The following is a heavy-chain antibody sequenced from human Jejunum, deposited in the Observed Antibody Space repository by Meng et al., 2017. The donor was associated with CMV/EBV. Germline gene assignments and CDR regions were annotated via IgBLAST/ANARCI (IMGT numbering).Heavy chain of an antibody. CDR3: SSAPGDY. CDR2: INPKTGGT. Sequence: KVSCKASGYRFSDYYMKWVRQAPGQGLEWMGWINPKTGGTDYAQKFQGRVTLTRDTSITTVYMELSNLKSDDSAVYYCSSAPGDYWGQGTLVTVSS. D-gene: IGHD1-14*01. CDR1: GYRFSDYY. J-gene: IGHJ4*02. V-gene: IGHV1-2*02.